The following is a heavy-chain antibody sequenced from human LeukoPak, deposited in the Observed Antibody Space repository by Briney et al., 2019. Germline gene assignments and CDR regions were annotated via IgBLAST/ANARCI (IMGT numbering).Heavy chain of an antibody. CDR1: GGSISSYY. D-gene: IGHD3-22*01. CDR3: XXXRDYDSSGPFDY. V-gene: IGHV4-59*01. J-gene: IGHJ4*02. CDR2: IYYSGST. Sequence: SETLSLTCTVSGGSISSYYWSWIRQPPGKGLEWIGYIYYSGSTNYNPSLKSRVTISVDTSKNQFSLKLSSVTAADTAVYYCXXXRDYDSSGPFDYWGQGTLVTVSS.